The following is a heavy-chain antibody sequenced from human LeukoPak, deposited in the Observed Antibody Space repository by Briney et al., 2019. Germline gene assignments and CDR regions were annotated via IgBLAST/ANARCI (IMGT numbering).Heavy chain of an antibody. Sequence: PGGSLRLSCAASAFTFSSYGIHWVRQAPGKGLEWVAFIRSDGSNKYYADSVKGRFTISRDNSKNTLYLQMNSLRAEDTAVYYCANAGYTSDWYDDYYMDVWGKGTTVTISS. CDR2: IRSDGSNK. J-gene: IGHJ6*03. CDR3: ANAGYTSDWYDDYYMDV. D-gene: IGHD6-19*01. CDR1: AFTFSSYG. V-gene: IGHV3-30*02.